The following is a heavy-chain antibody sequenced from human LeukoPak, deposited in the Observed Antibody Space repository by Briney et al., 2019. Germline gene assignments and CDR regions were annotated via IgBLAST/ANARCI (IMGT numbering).Heavy chain of an antibody. CDR2: INPNSGGT. Sequence: GASVKVSCKASGYTFTGYYMHWVRQAPGQGLERMGWINPNSGGTNYAQKFQGRVTMTRSPSITTAYMELTSLTYGDTAVYYCARVPRRGDQFDPWGQGTLVTVSS. J-gene: IGHJ5*02. CDR3: ARVPRRGDQFDP. V-gene: IGHV1-2*02. CDR1: GYTFTGYY. D-gene: IGHD3-10*01.